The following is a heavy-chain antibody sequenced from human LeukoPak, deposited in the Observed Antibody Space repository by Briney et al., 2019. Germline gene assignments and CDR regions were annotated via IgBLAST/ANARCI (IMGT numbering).Heavy chain of an antibody. D-gene: IGHD3-10*01. CDR3: ASTGWVRGFDY. CDR2: SGNKGNSYIT. V-gene: IGHV3-72*01. J-gene: IGHJ4*02. CDR1: GFTFSDHF. Sequence: GGSPRLSCAASGFTFSDHFMDWVRQAPGKGLEWVGRSGNKGNSYITEYAASVEGRFTISRDDSKKSRYLQMNSLKTEDTAVYYCASTGWVRGFDYWGQGTPVTVSS.